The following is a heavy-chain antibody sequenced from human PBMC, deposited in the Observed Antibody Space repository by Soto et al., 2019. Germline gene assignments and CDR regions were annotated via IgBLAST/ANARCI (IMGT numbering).Heavy chain of an antibody. D-gene: IGHD4-17*01. CDR2: IVVGSGNT. J-gene: IGHJ6*02. V-gene: IGHV1-58*01. CDR3: AARLDYGDQPYYYYGMDV. CDR1: GFTFTSSA. Sequence: QMQLVQSGPEVKKPGTSVKVSCKASGFTFTSSAVQWVRQARGQRLEWIGWIVVGSGNTNYAQKFQERVTITRDMXTXTXXMELSSLRSEDTAVYYCAARLDYGDQPYYYYGMDVWGQGTTVTVSS.